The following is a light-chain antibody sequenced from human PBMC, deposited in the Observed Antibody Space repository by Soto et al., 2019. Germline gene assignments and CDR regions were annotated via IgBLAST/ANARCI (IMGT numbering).Light chain of an antibody. CDR3: QHYNSWA. CDR1: QTIGSL. J-gene: IGKJ1*01. V-gene: IGKV1-5*03. Sequence: DVPMTQSPSTLSASVGDRVTITCRASQTIGSLLAWYQQKPGKAPNLLIYKASSLESGVPSRFSGSGFGTEFTLTITGLQPDDLATYYCQHYNSWAFGQGTKVEI. CDR2: KAS.